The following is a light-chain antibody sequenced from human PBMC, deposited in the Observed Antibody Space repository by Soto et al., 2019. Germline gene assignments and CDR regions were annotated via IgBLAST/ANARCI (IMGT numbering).Light chain of an antibody. J-gene: IGKJ5*01. CDR1: QSVSRY. V-gene: IGKV3-11*01. CDR2: DAS. Sequence: EIVLTQSPATLSLSPGERATLSCRASQSVSRYLAWYQQKPGQAPRLLIYDASTRATGIPARFSGSGSGTDFTLTISSLEPEDFAVYYCQQHSNWPTTFGQGTRLEIK. CDR3: QQHSNWPTT.